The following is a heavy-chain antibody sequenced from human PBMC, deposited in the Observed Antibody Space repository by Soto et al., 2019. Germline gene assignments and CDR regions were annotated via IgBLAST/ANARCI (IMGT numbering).Heavy chain of an antibody. CDR3: ARGRRIVAHHHNWFDP. D-gene: IGHD6-6*01. Sequence: XGTLSLTCAVHGGSFSVSYSSWIRRPPGNGLEWIGEFNSRGRTNYHPSLKSRVTISVETSKNQFSLKLSSVTAADTAVYYCARGRRIVAHHHNWFDPWGQGTLVTVSS. CDR2: FNSRGRT. CDR1: GGSFSVSY. V-gene: IGHV4-34*01. J-gene: IGHJ5*02.